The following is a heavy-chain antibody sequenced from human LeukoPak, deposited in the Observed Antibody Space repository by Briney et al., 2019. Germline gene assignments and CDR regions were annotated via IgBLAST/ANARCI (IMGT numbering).Heavy chain of an antibody. CDR2: IYHSGST. CDR1: GGSIISTSFY. J-gene: IGHJ5*02. Sequence: SETLSLTCTVSGGSIISTSFYWGWIRQPPGKGLAWLGSIYHSGSTYDNPSLKSRVTISVDRSKNQFSLKLSSVTAADTAVYYCARLYYDSRGYYWFDRWGQGTLVTVSS. CDR3: ARLYYDSRGYYWFDR. V-gene: IGHV4-39*01. D-gene: IGHD3-22*01.